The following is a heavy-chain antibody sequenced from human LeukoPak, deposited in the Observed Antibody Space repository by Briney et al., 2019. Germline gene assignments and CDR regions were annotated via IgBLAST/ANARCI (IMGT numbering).Heavy chain of an antibody. V-gene: IGHV5-51*01. CDR3: ARHSDVIGAI. CDR1: GYTFTHQW. Sequence: GESLKISCKASGYTFTHQWIGWVRQKSGSGLEFMGIIYPRDSDTRYSPSFQGHVSISADTSINTAYLEWSRLEASDTAIYYCARHSDVIGAIWGQGTLVTVSS. J-gene: IGHJ4*02. D-gene: IGHD3-10*01. CDR2: IYPRDSDT.